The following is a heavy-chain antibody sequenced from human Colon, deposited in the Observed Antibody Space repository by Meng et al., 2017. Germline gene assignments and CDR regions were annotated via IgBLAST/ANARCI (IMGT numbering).Heavy chain of an antibody. D-gene: IGHD2-15*01. CDR1: EFTFSDYN. Sequence: GESLKISCAASEFTFSDYNMNWVRQAPGKGLEWVASISSSSRYIYYADSVRDRFTISRDNAKNSLYLQINSLRAEDTAVYYCGRGPKASSSRWDKGGSWFDPWGQGTLVTVSS. V-gene: IGHV3-21*06. CDR3: GRGPKASSSRWDKGGSWFDP. J-gene: IGHJ5*02. CDR2: ISSSSRYI.